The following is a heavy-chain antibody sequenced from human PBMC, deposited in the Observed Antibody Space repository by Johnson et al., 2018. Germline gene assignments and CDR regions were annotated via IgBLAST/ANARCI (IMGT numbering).Heavy chain of an antibody. CDR1: GYTFTSYE. J-gene: IGHJ6*02. CDR3: ARLVALPDFYYGMDV. V-gene: IGHV1-8*01. D-gene: IGHD2-21*01. Sequence: QVQLVESGAEVREPGASVKVSCKASGYTFTSYEINWVRQATGQGLEWMGWMNPNSGNTDYAQNFQDRVTMTRNSSITTAYMELRSLRSEDTAVYYCARLVALPDFYYGMDVWGQGTTVTVSS. CDR2: MNPNSGNT.